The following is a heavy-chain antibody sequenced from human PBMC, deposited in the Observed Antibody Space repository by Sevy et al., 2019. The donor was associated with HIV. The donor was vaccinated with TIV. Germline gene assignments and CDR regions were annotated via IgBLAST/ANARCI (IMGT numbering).Heavy chain of an antibody. V-gene: IGHV3-73*01. CDR2: IRSKANSYAT. D-gene: IGHD3-3*01. Sequence: GGSLRLSCAASGFTFSGSAMHWVRQASGKGLEWVGHIRSKANSYATAYAASVKGRFTISRDDSKNTAYLQMNSLKTEDTAVYYCTRRGVVIMDYYGMDVWGQGTTVTVSS. CDR3: TRRGVVIMDYYGMDV. CDR1: GFTFSGSA. J-gene: IGHJ6*02.